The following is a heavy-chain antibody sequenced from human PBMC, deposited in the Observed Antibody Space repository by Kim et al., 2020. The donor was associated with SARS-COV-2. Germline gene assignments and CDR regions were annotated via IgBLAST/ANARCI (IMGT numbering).Heavy chain of an antibody. CDR1: GITSSSYW. CDR3: GISGI. Sequence: GGSLRLSCVESGITSSSYWLTWVRQVPGKGLEWVANIKRDGSERYYGDSVKGRFTISRDNAKSSVFLQMNSLRSEDTAVYYCGISGIWGQGTLVTVSS. V-gene: IGHV3-7*01. CDR2: IKRDGSER. J-gene: IGHJ4*02.